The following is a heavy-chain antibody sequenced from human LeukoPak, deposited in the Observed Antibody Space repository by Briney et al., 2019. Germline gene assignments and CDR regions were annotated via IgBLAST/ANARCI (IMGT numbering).Heavy chain of an antibody. Sequence: GGSLRLSCAASGFTFSSYGMHWVRQAPGKGLEWVAFIRYDGSNKYYADSVKGRFTISRDNSKNTLYLQMDSLRAEDTAVYYCAKLPTARFDYWGQGTLVTVSS. D-gene: IGHD4-17*01. CDR3: AKLPTARFDY. CDR2: IRYDGSNK. CDR1: GFTFSSYG. J-gene: IGHJ4*02. V-gene: IGHV3-30*02.